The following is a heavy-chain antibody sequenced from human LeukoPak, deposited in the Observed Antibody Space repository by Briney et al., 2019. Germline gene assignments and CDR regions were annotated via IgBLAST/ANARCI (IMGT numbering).Heavy chain of an antibody. V-gene: IGHV3-73*01. CDR3: TRRAVGNTYYYYGMDV. J-gene: IGHJ6*02. CDR2: IRSKANSYAT. CDR1: GSTFSGSA. Sequence: GGSLRLSCAASGSTFSGSAMHWVRQASGKGLEWVGRIRSKANSYATAYAASVKGRFTISRDDSKNTAYLQMNSLKTEDTAVYYCTRRAVGNTYYYYGMDVWGQGTTVTVSS. D-gene: IGHD1-26*01.